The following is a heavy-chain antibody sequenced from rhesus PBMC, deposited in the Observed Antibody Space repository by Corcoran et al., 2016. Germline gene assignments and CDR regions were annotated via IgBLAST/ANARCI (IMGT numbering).Heavy chain of an antibody. V-gene: IGHV4-127*01. CDR3: ARDEGHSSGWGFDC. CDR1: AYSISSSYG. D-gene: IGHD6-31*01. CDR2: LGVRSGCP. J-gene: IGHJ4*01. Sequence: QVQLQESGPGLVKPSETLSLTCAVSAYSISSSYGWSWIRQSPGRGLEWIGYLGVRSGCPKYCPSLQSRVTISKDTAKNQFSLRLTSVTAADTAVYYCARDEGHSSGWGFDCWGQGVLVTVSS.